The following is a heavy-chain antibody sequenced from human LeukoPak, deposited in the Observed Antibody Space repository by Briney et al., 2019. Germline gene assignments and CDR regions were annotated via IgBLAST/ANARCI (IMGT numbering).Heavy chain of an antibody. CDR2: IYTSGST. CDR3: ARHSTVAGTRY. CDR1: GGSISSYY. J-gene: IGHJ4*02. V-gene: IGHV4-4*09. D-gene: IGHD6-19*01. Sequence: SETLSLTCTVSGGSISSYYWSWIRQPPGKGLEWIGYIYTSGSTNYNPSLKSRVTISVDTSKNQFSPKLSSVTAADTAVYYCARHSTVAGTRYWGQGTLVTVSS.